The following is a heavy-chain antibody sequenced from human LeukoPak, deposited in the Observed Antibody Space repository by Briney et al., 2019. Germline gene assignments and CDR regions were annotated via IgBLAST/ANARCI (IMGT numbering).Heavy chain of an antibody. CDR3: AGNSRYSSSWYAIAY. V-gene: IGHV4-59*08. D-gene: IGHD6-13*01. CDR1: GGSISGYY. Sequence: SETLSLTCSVSGGSISGYYWSWIRQPPGKGLEWIGYISHSGGTNYSPSLKSRVIISVDTSKNQFSLKLCSVTAADTAVYCCAGNSRYSSSWYAIAYWGQGTLVTVSS. CDR2: ISHSGGT. J-gene: IGHJ4*02.